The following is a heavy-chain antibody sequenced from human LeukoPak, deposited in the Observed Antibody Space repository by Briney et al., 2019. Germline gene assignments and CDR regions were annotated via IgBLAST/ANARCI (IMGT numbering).Heavy chain of an antibody. Sequence: GGSLRLSCAASGFTVSSNHMSWVRQAPGKGLEWVSVIYSGGSTYYADSVKGRFTISRDNSKNTLYLQMNSLRAEDTAVYYCARAGGSGSYYFDYWGQGTQVTVSS. CDR2: IYSGGST. V-gene: IGHV3-53*01. J-gene: IGHJ4*02. CDR3: ARAGGSGSYYFDY. CDR1: GFTVSSNH. D-gene: IGHD1-26*01.